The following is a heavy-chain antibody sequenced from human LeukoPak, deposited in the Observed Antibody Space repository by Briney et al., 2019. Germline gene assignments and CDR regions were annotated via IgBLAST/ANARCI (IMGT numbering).Heavy chain of an antibody. D-gene: IGHD2-2*01. CDR1: GFTFSSYS. V-gene: IGHV3-21*01. Sequence: GGSLRLSCAASGFTFSSYSMNWVRQAPGKGLEWVSSISSSSDYIYYTDSVKGRFTISRDNAKNSLYLQMNSLRAEDTAVYYCARGRCSSASCYYYYGMDVWGQGTTVTVSS. J-gene: IGHJ6*02. CDR3: ARGRCSSASCYYYYGMDV. CDR2: ISSSSDYI.